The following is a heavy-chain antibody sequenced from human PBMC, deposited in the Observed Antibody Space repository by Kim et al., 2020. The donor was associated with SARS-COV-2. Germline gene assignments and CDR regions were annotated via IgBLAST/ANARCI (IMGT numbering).Heavy chain of an antibody. D-gene: IGHD3-22*01. CDR3: ARDHGGYSSFDY. CDR1: GGSISSSGYY. CDR2: IYYSGST. J-gene: IGHJ4*02. Sequence: SETLSLTCTVSGGSISSSGYYWGWIRQPPEMGLEWIASIYYSGSTYYNPSLKSRVTISVDTSKNQFSLKLSSVTAADTAVYYCARDHGGYSSFDYWGQGTLVTVSS. V-gene: IGHV4-39*07.